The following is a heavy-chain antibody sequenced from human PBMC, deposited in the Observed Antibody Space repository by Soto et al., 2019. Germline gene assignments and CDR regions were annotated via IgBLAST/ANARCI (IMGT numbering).Heavy chain of an antibody. D-gene: IGHD3-16*01. CDR2: IGYDGSDK. CDR3: AFGNLSYYFDF. Sequence: QVQLVESGGGVVQPGRSLRLSCAASGFTFSGFGMHWVRQPPGKGLGWGAIIGYDGSDKYYADSVKGRFTISRDNSKNTLYLQMNSLRAEDTAVYHCAFGNLSYYFDFWGQGTPVTVSS. CDR1: GFTFSGFG. V-gene: IGHV3-33*01. J-gene: IGHJ4*02.